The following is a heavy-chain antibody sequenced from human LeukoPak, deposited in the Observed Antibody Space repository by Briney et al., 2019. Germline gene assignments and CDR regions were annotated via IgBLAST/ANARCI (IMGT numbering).Heavy chain of an antibody. Sequence: GASLKVSCKASGGTFSSYAISWVRQAPGHGLEWMWRIIPILGIANYAQKFQGRVTITADKSTSTAYMELSSLRSEDTAVYYCARAFLIAAAGYYFDYWGQGTLVTVSS. CDR1: GGTFSSYA. D-gene: IGHD6-13*01. V-gene: IGHV1-69*04. CDR3: ARAFLIAAAGYYFDY. J-gene: IGHJ4*02. CDR2: IIPILGIA.